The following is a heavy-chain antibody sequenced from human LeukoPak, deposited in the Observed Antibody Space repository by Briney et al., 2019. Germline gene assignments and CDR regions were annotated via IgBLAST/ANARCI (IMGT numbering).Heavy chain of an antibody. V-gene: IGHV3-15*01. CDR2: IKSKSDGGTI. Sequence: GGSLRLSCVASGFTFSDPWMSWVRQAPGKGLEWVARIKSKSDGGTIDYVAPVKGRFTISRDDSKNTLYLEMNSLKTEDTAVYYCSTDPRDWGQGTLVTVSS. CDR1: GFTFSDPW. CDR3: STDPRD. J-gene: IGHJ4*02.